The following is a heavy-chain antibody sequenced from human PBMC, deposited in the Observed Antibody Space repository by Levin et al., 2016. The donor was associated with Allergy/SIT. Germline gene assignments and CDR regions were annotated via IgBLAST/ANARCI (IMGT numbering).Heavy chain of an antibody. D-gene: IGHD6-6*01. J-gene: IGHJ6*03. CDR3: ARLTHSSSSDYYYYYYMDV. CDR2: IYYSGST. Sequence: IRQPPGKGLEWIGYIYYSGSTYYNPSLKSRVTISVDTSKNQFSLKLSSVTAADTAVYYCARLTHSSSSDYYYYYYMDVWGKGTTVTVSS. V-gene: IGHV4-31*02.